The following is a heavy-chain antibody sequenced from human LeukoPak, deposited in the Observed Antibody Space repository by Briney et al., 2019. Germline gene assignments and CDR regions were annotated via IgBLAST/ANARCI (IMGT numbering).Heavy chain of an antibody. CDR1: GGTFSSYA. D-gene: IGHD3-10*01. CDR3: ARGWLGEFGELSNY. Sequence: ASVKVSCKAPGGTFSSYAISWVRQAPGQGLEWMGIINPSGGSTSYAQKFQGRVTMTRDTSTSTVYMELSSLRSEDTAVYYCARGWLGEFGELSNYWGQGTLVTVSS. J-gene: IGHJ4*02. V-gene: IGHV1-46*01. CDR2: INPSGGST.